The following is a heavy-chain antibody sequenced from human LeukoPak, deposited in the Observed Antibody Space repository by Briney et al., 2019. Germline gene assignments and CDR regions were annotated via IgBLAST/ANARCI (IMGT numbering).Heavy chain of an antibody. D-gene: IGHD5-24*01. J-gene: IGHJ5*02. Sequence: ASVKVSCKASGYTFTSYGISWVRQAPGQGLEWMGWISAYNGNTNYAQKFQGRVTLTRDMSTSTDYLELSSLRSEDTAVYYCARDDSVRDEAWWFNPWGQGTLVTVSS. CDR3: ARDDSVRDEAWWFNP. CDR2: ISAYNGNT. V-gene: IGHV1-18*01. CDR1: GYTFTSYG.